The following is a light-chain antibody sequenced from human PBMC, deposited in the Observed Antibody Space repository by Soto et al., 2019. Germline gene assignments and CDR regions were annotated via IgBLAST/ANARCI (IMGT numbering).Light chain of an antibody. CDR2: EVN. J-gene: IGLJ1*01. CDR1: NIDVGAYNY. CDR3: SSVAGINIL. Sequence: QSVLTQPPSASGSPGQSVTISCTGTNIDVGAYNYVSWYQQHPGKAPKLMISEVNKRPSGVPDRFSGSKSGNTASLTVSGLQAEDEADYYCSSVAGINILFGTGTKVTVL. V-gene: IGLV2-8*01.